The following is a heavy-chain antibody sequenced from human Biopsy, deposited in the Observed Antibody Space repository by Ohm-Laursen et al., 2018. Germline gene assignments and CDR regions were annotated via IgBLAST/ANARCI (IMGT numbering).Heavy chain of an antibody. V-gene: IGHV1-69*06. CDR2: IITFFATV. J-gene: IGHJ6*02. Sequence: ASSVKVSCKVSGGTFSNSAISWVRQAPGQGLEWMGGIITFFATVKYAQKFQGRLTISADRSTDTAYMELSSLRSEDTAVYYCAPQTPRDPDILTGAYHYDMAVWGQGTTVTVSS. D-gene: IGHD3-9*01. CDR1: GGTFSNSA. CDR3: APQTPRDPDILTGAYHYDMAV.